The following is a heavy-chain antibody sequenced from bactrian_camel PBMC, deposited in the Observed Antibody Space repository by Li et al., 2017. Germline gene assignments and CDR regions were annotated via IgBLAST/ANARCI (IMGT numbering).Heavy chain of an antibody. J-gene: IGHJ6*01. CDR3: STSWQDDGNS. CDR1: GNTRSGYC. CDR2: IDSTAYT. D-gene: IGHD6*01. V-gene: IGHV3S55*01. Sequence: QLVESGGGSVQAGGSLRLSCTLSGNTRSGYCMGWSRQVPGKEREGVATIDSTAYTTYADSVKGRFTISQDNAKNTLYLQLTVLKIEDTAMYYCSTSWQDDGNSWGQGTQVTVS.